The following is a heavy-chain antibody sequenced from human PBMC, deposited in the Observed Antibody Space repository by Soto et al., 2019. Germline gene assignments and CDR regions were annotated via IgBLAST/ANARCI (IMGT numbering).Heavy chain of an antibody. V-gene: IGHV5-10-1*03. CDR1: GYSFTSYW. D-gene: IGHD6-19*01. CDR2: IDPSDSYT. J-gene: IGHJ6*02. CDR3: ARLGMGSGPSCLYYYYGMDV. Sequence: EVQLEQSGAEVKKPGESLRISCKGSGYSFTSYWISWVRQMPGKDLEWMGRIDPSDSYTNYSPSFQGHVTLSADRSISIAYLQWSSVKASDTAMYYCARLGMGSGPSCLYYYYGMDVWGQGTTVTVSS.